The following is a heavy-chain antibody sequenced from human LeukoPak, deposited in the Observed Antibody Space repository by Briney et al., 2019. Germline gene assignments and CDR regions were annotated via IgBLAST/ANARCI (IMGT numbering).Heavy chain of an antibody. CDR3: ARPFTKNSSGRDFEY. Sequence: SETLSLTCTVSGGSISGSNYHWGWIRQPPGKGLEWIGSINYWGHTYYNPSLESRVTISVDTSKNQFSLKLSSVTATDTAVYYCARPFTKNSSGRDFEYWGQGTLVTVSS. V-gene: IGHV4-39*01. CDR1: GGSISGSNYH. CDR2: INYWGHT. J-gene: IGHJ4*02. D-gene: IGHD6-19*01.